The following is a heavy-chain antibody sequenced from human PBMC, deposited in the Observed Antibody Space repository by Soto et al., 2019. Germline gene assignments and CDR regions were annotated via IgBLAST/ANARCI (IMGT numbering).Heavy chain of an antibody. J-gene: IGHJ4*02. CDR3: TREYDILTGYYNYY. Sequence: GGSLRLSCTTSGFTFDEYALSWFRQAPGKGLEWVAFIRSESYGGTTEYAASVKGRFSISRDDSKSIAYLQMNSLKGEDTAVYFCTREYDILTGYYNYYWGQGSLVTSPQ. V-gene: IGHV3-49*03. CDR2: IRSESYGGTT. D-gene: IGHD3-9*01. CDR1: GFTFDEYA.